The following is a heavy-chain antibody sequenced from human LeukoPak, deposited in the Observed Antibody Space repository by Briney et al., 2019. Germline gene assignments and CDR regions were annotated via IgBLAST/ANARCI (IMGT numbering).Heavy chain of an antibody. D-gene: IGHD6-19*01. Sequence: SVKVSCKASGGTFSSDAISWLRQAPGQGPEWMGRIIPIFGTANYAQKFQGRVTITTDESTSTAYMELSSLRSEDTAVYYCARTGIAVYYFDYWGQGTLVTVSS. CDR1: GGTFSSDA. CDR3: ARTGIAVYYFDY. J-gene: IGHJ4*02. CDR2: IIPIFGTA. V-gene: IGHV1-69*05.